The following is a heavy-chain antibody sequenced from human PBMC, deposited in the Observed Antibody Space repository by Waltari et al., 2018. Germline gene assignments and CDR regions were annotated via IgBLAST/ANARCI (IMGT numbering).Heavy chain of an antibody. J-gene: IGHJ5*02. D-gene: IGHD3-10*01. CDR3: ARRNLWFGDTNWFDP. CDR1: GGSISSYY. CDR2: IYYSGST. V-gene: IGHV4-59*08. Sequence: QVQLQESGPGLVKPSETLSLTCTVSGGSISSYYWSWIRPPPGKGLEWIGYIYYSGSTNYNPSLKSRVTISVDTSKNQFSLKLSSVTAADTAVYYCARRNLWFGDTNWFDPWGQGTLVTVSS.